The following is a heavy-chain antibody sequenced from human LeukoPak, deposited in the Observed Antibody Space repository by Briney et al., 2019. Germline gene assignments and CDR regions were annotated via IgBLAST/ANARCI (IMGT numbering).Heavy chain of an antibody. CDR2: TVGIGPDT. CDR1: GFTSSIYP. CDR3: TKASAARCIGVFCYPFDH. Sequence: GRSLRLPCAASGFTSSIYPMHWVRQAPGKGLEWVAATVGIGPDTYHADSVKGRFTISRDNSKNILYLQMNSLRVEDTAVYYCTKASAARCIGVFCYPFDHWGQGTLVTVSS. D-gene: IGHD2-15*01. J-gene: IGHJ4*02. V-gene: IGHV3-23*01.